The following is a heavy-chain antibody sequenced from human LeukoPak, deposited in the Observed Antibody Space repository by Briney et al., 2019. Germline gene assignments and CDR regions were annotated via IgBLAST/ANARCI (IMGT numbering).Heavy chain of an antibody. Sequence: GGSLRLSCAASGFTFSDYYMSWIRQAPGKGLEWVSYISSSGSTIYYADSVKGRFTISRDNAKNSLYLQMNSLRAEDTAVYYCARDRYSSSWFSPRFDYWGQGTLVTVSS. CDR3: ARDRYSSSWFSPRFDY. CDR2: ISSSGSTI. J-gene: IGHJ4*02. CDR1: GFTFSDYY. V-gene: IGHV3-11*01. D-gene: IGHD6-13*01.